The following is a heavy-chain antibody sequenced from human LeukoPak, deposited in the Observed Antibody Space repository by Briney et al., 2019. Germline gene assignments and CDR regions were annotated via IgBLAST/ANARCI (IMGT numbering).Heavy chain of an antibody. Sequence: GGSLRLSCAASGFTFSSYSMNWVRRAPGKGLEWVSSISTSSSYISYADSVKSRFTISRDNAKNSLYLQMNSLRAEDTAVYYCARDPNYYDSSGYLLGLYYYYYMDVWGKGTTVTVSS. J-gene: IGHJ6*03. V-gene: IGHV3-21*01. D-gene: IGHD3-22*01. CDR3: ARDPNYYDSSGYLLGLYYYYYMDV. CDR1: GFTFSSYS. CDR2: ISTSSSYI.